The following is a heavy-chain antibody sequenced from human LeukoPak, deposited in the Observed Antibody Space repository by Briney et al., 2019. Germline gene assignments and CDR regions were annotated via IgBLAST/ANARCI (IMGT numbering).Heavy chain of an antibody. CDR1: GFSLSTSGMC. CDR2: IDWDDDK. V-gene: IGHV2-70*01. Sequence: SGPALVKPTQTLTLTCTFSGFSLSTSGMCVSWFRQPPGKALEWLALIDWDDDKYYSTSLKTRLTISKDTSKNQVVLTMTNMDPVDTATYYCARGLHYYDSSGYRNWFDPWGQGTLVTVSS. CDR3: ARGLHYYDSSGYRNWFDP. D-gene: IGHD3-22*01. J-gene: IGHJ5*02.